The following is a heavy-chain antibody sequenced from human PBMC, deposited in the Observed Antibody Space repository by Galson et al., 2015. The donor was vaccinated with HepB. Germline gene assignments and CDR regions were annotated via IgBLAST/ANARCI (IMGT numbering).Heavy chain of an antibody. CDR3: TTDIGYCSGGSCYDQFDH. V-gene: IGHV3-15*07. CDR2: IKSNSDGGTI. Sequence: SLRLSCAASGFIVTKAWLNGVRQAPGKGLGWVGRIKSNSDGGTIDSAAAVTGRLTISRDDSKRTLYVQMNSLKTEDTAVYYCTTDIGYCSGGSCYDQFDHWGPGSLFTVSS. D-gene: IGHD2-15*01. CDR1: GFIVTKAW. J-gene: IGHJ4*02.